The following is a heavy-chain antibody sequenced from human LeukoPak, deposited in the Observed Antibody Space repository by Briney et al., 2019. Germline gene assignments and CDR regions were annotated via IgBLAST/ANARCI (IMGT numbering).Heavy chain of an antibody. Sequence: PSETLSLTCTVSGGSISSYYWSWIRQPPGKGLEWIGYIYYSGSINYNPSLKSRVTISVDTSKNQFSLKLSSVTAADTAVYYCARGRYFDWTYDYWGQGTLVTVSS. CDR1: GGSISSYY. CDR3: ARGRYFDWTYDY. D-gene: IGHD3-9*01. J-gene: IGHJ4*02. V-gene: IGHV4-59*01. CDR2: IYYSGSI.